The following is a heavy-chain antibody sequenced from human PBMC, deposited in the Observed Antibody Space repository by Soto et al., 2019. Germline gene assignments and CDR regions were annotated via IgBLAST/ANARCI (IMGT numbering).Heavy chain of an antibody. Sequence: GGSLRLSCAASGFTFSSYSMNWVRQAPGKGLEWVSYISSSSSTIYYADSVKGRFTISRDNAKNSLYLQMNSLRAEDTAVYYCARASRGDLDYWGQGTLVTVSS. CDR2: ISSSSSTI. CDR1: GFTFSSYS. J-gene: IGHJ4*02. D-gene: IGHD4-17*01. CDR3: ARASRGDLDY. V-gene: IGHV3-48*01.